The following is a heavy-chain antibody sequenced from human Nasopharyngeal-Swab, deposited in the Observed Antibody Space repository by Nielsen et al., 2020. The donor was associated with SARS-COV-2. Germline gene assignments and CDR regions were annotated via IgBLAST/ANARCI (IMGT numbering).Heavy chain of an antibody. D-gene: IGHD3-3*01. V-gene: IGHV3-21*01. CDR3: ARDGLDYDFWSAYFMDV. J-gene: IGHJ6*02. CDR1: GFTFNNYN. CDR2: ISSSSSYL. Sequence: SLKISCAASGFTFNNYNFNWVRQAPGEGLEWVSSISSSSSYLYYADSVKGRFTLSRDNAKNSLYLQLNSLRAEDTAVYYCARDGLDYDFWSAYFMDVWGQGTTVTVSS.